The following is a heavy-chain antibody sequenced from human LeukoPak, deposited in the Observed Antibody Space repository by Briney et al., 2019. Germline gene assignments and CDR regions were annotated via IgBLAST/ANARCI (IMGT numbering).Heavy chain of an antibody. CDR1: GGSISSYY. CDR2: IYYSGST. Sequence: SETLSLTCTVSGGSISSYYWSWIRQPPGKGLEWIGYIYYSGSTNYNPSLKSRVTISVDTSKDQFSLKLSSVTAADTAVYYCARRKYYYYMDVWGKGTTVTVSS. V-gene: IGHV4-59*01. CDR3: ARRKYYYYMDV. J-gene: IGHJ6*03.